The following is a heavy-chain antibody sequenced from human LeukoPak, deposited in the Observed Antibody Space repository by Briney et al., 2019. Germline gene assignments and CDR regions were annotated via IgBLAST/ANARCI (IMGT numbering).Heavy chain of an antibody. D-gene: IGHD3-3*01. CDR1: GGSLSSGGYY. J-gene: IGHJ3*02. V-gene: IGHV4-31*03. CDR2: IYYSGST. CDR3: ARDQGFLEEETSAFDI. Sequence: SETLSLTCTVSGGSLSSGGYYWSWLRQHPGTGLEWIGYIYYSGSTYYNPSLKSRVTISVDTSKNQFSLKLSSVTAADTAVYYCARDQGFLEEETSAFDIWGQGTMVTVSS.